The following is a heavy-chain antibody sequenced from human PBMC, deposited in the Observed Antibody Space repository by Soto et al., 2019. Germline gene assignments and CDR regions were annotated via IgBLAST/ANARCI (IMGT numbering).Heavy chain of an antibody. CDR3: ARDLEGNDFFNTYNYGMDV. J-gene: IGHJ6*02. Sequence: EVQLVETGGGLIQPGGSLRLSCEVSGFSVSDSSMSWVRQPPGKGLEWVSVFYGGGSTDYADSVKGRGTVSKETFMNTLFTQMDGSTVEKTAVYFCARDLEGNDFFNTYNYGMDVWGQGTTVTVSS. CDR2: FYGGGST. V-gene: IGHV3-53*02. D-gene: IGHD1-1*01. CDR1: GFSVSDSS.